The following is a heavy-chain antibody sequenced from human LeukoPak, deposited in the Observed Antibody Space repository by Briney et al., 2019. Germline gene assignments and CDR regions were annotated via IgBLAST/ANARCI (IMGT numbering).Heavy chain of an antibody. CDR2: INHSGST. CDR3: AATSGVVLPGSSFDY. Sequence: KTSETLSLTCAVYGESFSGYYWSWIRQPPGKGLEWIGEINHSGSTNYNPSLKSRVTISVDTSKNQFSLKLSSVTAADTAVYYCAATSGVVLPGSSFDYWGQGTLVTVSS. D-gene: IGHD2-2*01. J-gene: IGHJ4*02. V-gene: IGHV4-34*01. CDR1: GESFSGYY.